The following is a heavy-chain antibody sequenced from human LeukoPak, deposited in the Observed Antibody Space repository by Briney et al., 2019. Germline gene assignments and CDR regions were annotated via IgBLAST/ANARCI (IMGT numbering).Heavy chain of an antibody. CDR2: IKSKTDGGTT. V-gene: IGHV3-15*07. Sequence: PGGSLRLSCAASGFTFSNAWMNWVRQAPGKGLEWVGRIKSKTDGGTTDYAAPVKGRFTISRDDSKNTLYLQMNSLKTEDTAVYYCAHTVTPRYFQFWGQGTLVTVSS. D-gene: IGHD4-17*01. CDR3: AHTVTPRYFQF. CDR1: GFTFSNAW. J-gene: IGHJ1*01.